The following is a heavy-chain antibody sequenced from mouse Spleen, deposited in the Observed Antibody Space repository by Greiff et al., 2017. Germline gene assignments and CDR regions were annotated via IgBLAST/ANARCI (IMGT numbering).Heavy chain of an antibody. CDR3: ARSCYGNYEFAY. Sequence: EVKLMESGGGLVQPGGSLRLSCATSGFTFTDYYMSWVRQPPGKALEWLGFIRNKANGYTTEYSASVKGRFTISRDNSQSILYLQMNTLRAEDSATYYCARSCYGNYEFAYWGQGTLVTVSA. CDR1: GFTFTDYY. CDR2: IRNKANGYTT. V-gene: IGHV7-3*02. J-gene: IGHJ3*01. D-gene: IGHD2-1*01.